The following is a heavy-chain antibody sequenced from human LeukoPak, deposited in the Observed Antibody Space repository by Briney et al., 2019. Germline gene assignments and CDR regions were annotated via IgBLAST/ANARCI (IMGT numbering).Heavy chain of an antibody. V-gene: IGHV3-30*02. CDR1: GFTFSSYG. Sequence: GGSLRLSCAASGFTFSSYGMHWVRQAPGKGLEGVAFIRYDGSNKYYADSVKGRFTISRDNSKNTLYLQMNSLRAEDTAVYYCAKDLGGSYYPRYFDYWGQGTLVTVSS. CDR3: AKDLGGSYYPRYFDY. J-gene: IGHJ4*02. D-gene: IGHD1-26*01. CDR2: IRYDGSNK.